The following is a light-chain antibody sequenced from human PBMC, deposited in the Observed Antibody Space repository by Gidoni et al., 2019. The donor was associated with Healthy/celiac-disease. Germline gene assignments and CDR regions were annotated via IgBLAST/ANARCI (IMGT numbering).Light chain of an antibody. CDR2: GES. CDR1: QSVSSSY. CDR3: QQYGSSPPYT. Sequence: EIVFTQSPGTLSLSPGESATLACRASQSVSSSYVARYQQTPGQAPRLLIYGESSRGTGIPDRFSGSGSGTDFTLTISRLEPEDFAVYYCQQYGSSPPYTFGQGTKLEIK. V-gene: IGKV3-20*01. J-gene: IGKJ2*01.